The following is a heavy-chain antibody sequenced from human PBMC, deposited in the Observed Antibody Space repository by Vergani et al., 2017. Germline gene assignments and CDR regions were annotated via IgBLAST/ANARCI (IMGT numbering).Heavy chain of an antibody. J-gene: IGHJ6*02. CDR3: AKANPRNSGYDYLFYYHAMAV. D-gene: IGHD5-12*01. V-gene: IGHV3-23*01. CDR1: GFTFNHYA. Sequence: EVQLLESGGDLVQPGGSLRLSCAASGFTFNHYAMNWVRQAPGKGLEWVSGISGSGGSTYYAGSVKGRFTISRESSKNTLYLQMNSLSAGDTAAYYCAKANPRNSGYDYLFYYHAMAVWGQGTTVTVSS. CDR2: ISGSGGST.